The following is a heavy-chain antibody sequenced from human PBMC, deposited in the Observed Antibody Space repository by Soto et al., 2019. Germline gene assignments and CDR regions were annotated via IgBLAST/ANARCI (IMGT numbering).Heavy chain of an antibody. D-gene: IGHD3-16*01. Sequence: QVQLVESGGGVVQPGESLRLSCAASGFSFSTYAMHWVRQTPGKGLEWVAAISYDGTYKYHVDSVKGRLTISRDNSKDTLYLQMNSLRPEDTAVYYCARQGGTMGVGYFDYWGQGSLVTVSS. V-gene: IGHV3-30*03. CDR1: GFSFSTYA. J-gene: IGHJ4*02. CDR2: ISYDGTYK. CDR3: ARQGGTMGVGYFDY.